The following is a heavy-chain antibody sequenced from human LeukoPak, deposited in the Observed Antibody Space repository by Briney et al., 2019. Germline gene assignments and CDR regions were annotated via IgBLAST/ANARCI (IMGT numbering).Heavy chain of an antibody. J-gene: IGHJ4*02. CDR2: IHQDGGEK. V-gene: IGHV3-7*03. Sequence: PGGSLRLSCATSGFTFSGYWMTRFGQAPGKGLEGVANIHQDGGEKNYVDSVKGRFTISRDNAKNSLSQQMTTLRAEDTAVYYCARDEYSSDGTCYTRFASWGQGTLVTVSS. CDR1: GFTFSGYW. D-gene: IGHD2-15*01. CDR3: ARDEYSSDGTCYTRFAS.